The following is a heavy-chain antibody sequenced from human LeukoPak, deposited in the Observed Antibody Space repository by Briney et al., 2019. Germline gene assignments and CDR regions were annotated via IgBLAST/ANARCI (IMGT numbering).Heavy chain of an antibody. CDR1: GFTFHNHS. J-gene: IGHJ4*02. V-gene: IGHV3-21*01. D-gene: IGHD1-14*01. CDR3: ARDLSGFMRNDH. Sequence: GGSLRLSCAGSGFTFHNHSLNWFRQAPGKGLEWVSSISSRGSYLYYTDSVKGRFTVSRDNAKNSLYLHMDSLRAEDTAIYWCARDLSGFMRNDHWGQGALVTVSS. CDR2: ISSRGSYL.